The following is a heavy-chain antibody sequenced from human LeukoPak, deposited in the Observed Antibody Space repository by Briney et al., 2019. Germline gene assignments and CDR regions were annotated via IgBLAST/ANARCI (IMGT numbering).Heavy chain of an antibody. CDR2: IGPSGDKT. CDR1: GFTFSSYA. D-gene: IGHD4-23*01. Sequence: GGSLTLSCAASGFTFSSYAMNWVRQAPGKGLEWVSGIGPSGDKTYYADAVKGRFTISRDNSKNTLYLQMNTLRAEDTAVYYCARRAGGYSHPYDYWGQGTLVTVSS. V-gene: IGHV3-23*01. CDR3: ARRAGGYSHPYDY. J-gene: IGHJ4*02.